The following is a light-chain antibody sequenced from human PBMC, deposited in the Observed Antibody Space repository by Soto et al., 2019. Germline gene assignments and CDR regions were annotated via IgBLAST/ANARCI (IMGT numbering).Light chain of an antibody. CDR1: QSVADN. CDR2: GAS. V-gene: IGKV3-15*01. Sequence: IEVTQSPSSLAASPGEGVTLSCRSSQSVADNLAWFQQKPGQGPRLLIYGASTRATGIPARFSGSGSETDFTLTISSLRSEDSAVYHCQQYNNWPITFGQGTRLEIK. J-gene: IGKJ5*01. CDR3: QQYNNWPIT.